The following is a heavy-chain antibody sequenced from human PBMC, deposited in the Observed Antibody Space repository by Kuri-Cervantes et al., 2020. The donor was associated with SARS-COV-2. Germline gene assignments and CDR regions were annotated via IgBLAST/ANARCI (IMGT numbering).Heavy chain of an antibody. Sequence: ESLKISCTVSGGSISSYYWSWIRQPPGKGLEWIGYIYYSGGTNYNPSLKSRVTISVDTSKNQFSLKLSSVTAADTAVYYCAREGNDYGDYYDYWGQGTPVTVSS. CDR2: IYYSGGT. J-gene: IGHJ4*02. V-gene: IGHV4-59*01. D-gene: IGHD4-17*01. CDR3: AREGNDYGDYYDY. CDR1: GGSISSYY.